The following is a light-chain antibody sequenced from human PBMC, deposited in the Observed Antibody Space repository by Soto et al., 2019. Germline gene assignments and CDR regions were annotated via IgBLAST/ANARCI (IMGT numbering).Light chain of an antibody. V-gene: IGKV1-5*03. CDR1: QTISSW. CDR3: QQYNSYWT. CDR2: KAS. J-gene: IGKJ1*01. Sequence: IHRTHSPSTLPASVLYRVTITCLASQTISSWLAWYQQKPGKAPKLLIYKASTLESGVPSRFSGSGSGTEFTLTISSLQPDDFATYYCQQYNSYWTFGQGTKVDIK.